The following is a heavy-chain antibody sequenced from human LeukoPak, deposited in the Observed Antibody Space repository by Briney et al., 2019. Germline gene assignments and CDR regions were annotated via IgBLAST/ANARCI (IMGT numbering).Heavy chain of an antibody. D-gene: IGHD3-22*01. CDR2: INHSGSA. Sequence: SETLSLTCGVYGGSLSGHYWTWIRQTAGKGLEWIGEINHSGSAKYNPSLKSRVSISVTLPKNQFSPDLTSVTAADTAVYYCARGQPPYSDGSAYYAGGFYYFDRWGQGTLVTVSS. V-gene: IGHV4-34*01. CDR3: ARGQPPYSDGSAYYAGGFYYFDR. J-gene: IGHJ4*02. CDR1: GGSLSGHY.